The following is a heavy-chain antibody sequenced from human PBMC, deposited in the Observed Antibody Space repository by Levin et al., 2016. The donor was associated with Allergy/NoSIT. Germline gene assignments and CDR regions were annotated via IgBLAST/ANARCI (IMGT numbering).Heavy chain of an antibody. V-gene: IGHV4-39*01. J-gene: IGHJ5*02. CDR2: IYYSGST. CDR3: ARHAGDYSFDP. D-gene: IGHD7-27*01. CDR1: GGSISSSSYY. Sequence: SETLSLTCTVSGGSISSSSYYWGWIRQPPGKGLEWIGSIYYSGSTYYNPSLKSRVTISVDTSKNQFSLKLSSVTAADTAVYYCARHAGDYSFDPWGQGTLVTVSS.